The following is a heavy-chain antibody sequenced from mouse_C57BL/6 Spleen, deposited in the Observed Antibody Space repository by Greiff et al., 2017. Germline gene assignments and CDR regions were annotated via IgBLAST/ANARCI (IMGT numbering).Heavy chain of an antibody. V-gene: IGHV1-54*01. CDR3: ARMDDYPLGAMDY. D-gene: IGHD2-4*01. J-gene: IGHJ4*01. Sequence: VQLQQSGAELVRPGTSVKVSCKASGYAFTNYLIEWVKQRPGQGLEWIGVINPGSGGTNYNEKFKGKATLTADKSSSTAYMQLSSLTSEDSAVYFCARMDDYPLGAMDYWGQGTSVTVSS. CDR2: INPGSGGT. CDR1: GYAFTNYL.